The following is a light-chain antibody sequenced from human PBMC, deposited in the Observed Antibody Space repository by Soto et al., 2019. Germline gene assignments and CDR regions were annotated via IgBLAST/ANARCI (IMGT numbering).Light chain of an antibody. J-gene: IGKJ4*01. V-gene: IGKV1-17*02. Sequence: DIQTTQSPSSLSATIKSKVAVAFRASQGIRNDLGWYQQKPGNAPKRLIYAASSLQSWVPSRFSGSGSGTEFTLTISNLQPEDFATYYCLQHNSYPLTFGGGTKVDIK. CDR3: LQHNSYPLT. CDR2: AAS. CDR1: QGIRND.